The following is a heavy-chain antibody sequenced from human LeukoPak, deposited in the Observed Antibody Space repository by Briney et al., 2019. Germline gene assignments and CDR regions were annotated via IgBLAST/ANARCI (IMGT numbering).Heavy chain of an antibody. CDR2: ISAYNGNT. CDR3: ARDSPDGSGTYYNDSPDY. CDR1: GYTFTSYG. D-gene: IGHD3-10*01. Sequence: ASVKVSCKASGYTFTSYGISWVRQAPGQGLEWMGWISAYNGNTNYRQKLQGRVTMTTDTFTGTAYMDLRSLRSDDTAIYYCARDSPDGSGTYYNDSPDYWGQGTLVTVSS. V-gene: IGHV1-18*01. J-gene: IGHJ4*02.